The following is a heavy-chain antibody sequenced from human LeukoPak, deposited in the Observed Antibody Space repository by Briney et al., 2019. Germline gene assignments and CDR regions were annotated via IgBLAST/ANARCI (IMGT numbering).Heavy chain of an antibody. CDR1: GGSFSGYY. V-gene: IGHV4-34*01. D-gene: IGHD5-12*01. J-gene: IGHJ6*02. Sequence: SETLSLTCAVYGGSFSGYYWSWIRQPPGKGLEWIGEINHSGSTNYNPSLKSRVTISVDTSKNQFSLKLSSVTAADTAVYYCARVRRYDWDTIRGMDVWGQGTTVTVSS. CDR2: INHSGST. CDR3: ARVRRYDWDTIRGMDV.